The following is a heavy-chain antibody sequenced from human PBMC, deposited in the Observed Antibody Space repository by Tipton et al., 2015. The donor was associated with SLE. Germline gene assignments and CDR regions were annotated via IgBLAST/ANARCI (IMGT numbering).Heavy chain of an antibody. J-gene: IGHJ4*02. D-gene: IGHD3-22*01. CDR1: GFTFSSYA. CDR2: ISGSGGST. Sequence: SLRLSCAASGFTFSSYAMSWVRQAPGKGLEWVSAISGSGGSTYYADSVKGRFTISRDNSKNTLYLQMNSLRAEDTAVYYCAKSIALNYYDSSGSHYYFDYWGQGTLVTVSS. V-gene: IGHV3-23*01. CDR3: AKSIALNYYDSSGSHYYFDY.